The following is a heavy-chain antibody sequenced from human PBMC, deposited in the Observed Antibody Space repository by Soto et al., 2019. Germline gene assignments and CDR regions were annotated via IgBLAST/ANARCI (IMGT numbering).Heavy chain of an antibody. CDR1: GGSFSSYY. CDR3: ATGRGITGTTSLPGWFDP. CDR2: INHSGST. Sequence: SETLSLTCAVYGGSFSSYYWSWIRQPPGKGLEWIGEINHSGSTNYNPSLKSRVTISVDTSKNQFSLKLSSVTAADTAVYYCATGRGITGTTSLPGWFDPWGQGTLVTVSS. D-gene: IGHD1-20*01. V-gene: IGHV4-34*01. J-gene: IGHJ5*02.